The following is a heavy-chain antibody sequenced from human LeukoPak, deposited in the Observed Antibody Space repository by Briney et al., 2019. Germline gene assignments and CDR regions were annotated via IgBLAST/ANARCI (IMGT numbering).Heavy chain of an antibody. CDR3: ARTSGTYDFDC. CDR2: SRNKANSYTT. Sequence: PGRSLRLSCAASGFTFSSYGMHWVRQAPGKGLEWVGRSRNKANSYTTEYAASVKGRFIISRDDSKNSLYLQMNSLKTEDTAVYYCARTSGTYDFDCWGQGTLVTVSS. J-gene: IGHJ4*02. CDR1: GFTFSSYG. D-gene: IGHD1-26*01. V-gene: IGHV3-72*01.